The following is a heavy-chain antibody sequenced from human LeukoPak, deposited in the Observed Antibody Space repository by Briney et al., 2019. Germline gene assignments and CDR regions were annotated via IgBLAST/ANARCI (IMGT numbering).Heavy chain of an antibody. CDR1: GYTFTSYG. CDR3: ARWDYDYVWGSYRYYHYYGMDV. CDR2: ISAYNGNS. V-gene: IGHV1-18*01. D-gene: IGHD3-16*02. Sequence: ASVKVSCKASGYTFTSYGISWVRQAPGQGLEWMGWISAYNGNSNYAQKLQGRVTMTTDTSTSTAYMELRSLRSDDTAVYYCARWDYDYVWGSYRYYHYYGMDVWGQGTTVTVSS. J-gene: IGHJ6*02.